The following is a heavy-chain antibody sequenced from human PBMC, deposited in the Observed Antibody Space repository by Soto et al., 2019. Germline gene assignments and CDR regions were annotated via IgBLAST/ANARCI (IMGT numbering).Heavy chain of an antibody. V-gene: IGHV3-74*01. CDR2: INSDGSST. CDR3: ARDTVRGVIISILRWSNYGMDV. Sequence: GGSLRFSCAASGFTFSSYWMHWVRQAPGKGLVWVSRINSDGSSTSYADSVKGRFTISRDNAKNTLYLQMNSLRAEDTAVYYCARDTVRGVIISILRWSNYGMDVWGQGTTVTVSS. CDR1: GFTFSSYW. J-gene: IGHJ6*02. D-gene: IGHD3-10*01.